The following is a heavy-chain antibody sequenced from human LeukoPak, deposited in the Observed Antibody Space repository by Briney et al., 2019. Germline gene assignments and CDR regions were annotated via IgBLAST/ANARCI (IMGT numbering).Heavy chain of an antibody. J-gene: IGHJ4*02. CDR2: ISGSGYGT. CDR3: AKVMTRTMVRGVPPSDY. V-gene: IGHV3-23*01. D-gene: IGHD3-10*01. Sequence: GESLRLSCAASGFTFSSYAMTWVRQAPGKGLEWVSSISGSGYGTYYADSMKGRFTISRDNSKNTLYLQMNSLRAEDTAVYYCAKVMTRTMVRGVPPSDYWGQGTLVTVSS. CDR1: GFTFSSYA.